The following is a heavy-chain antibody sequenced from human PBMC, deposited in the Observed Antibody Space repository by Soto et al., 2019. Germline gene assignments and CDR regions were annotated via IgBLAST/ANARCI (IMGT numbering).Heavy chain of an antibody. CDR2: ISVSGGGT. V-gene: IGHV3-23*01. D-gene: IGHD1-26*01. J-gene: IGHJ4*02. Sequence: EVQLLESGGGLVQPGGSLRLSCAASAFTFNTYAMGWVRQAPGKGLEWVSAISVSGGGTYYADSVKGRFTISRDTSKTTLYLQLNSLRADDPAVYYSAKSGGASPYYFDYWGRGTLVTVSS. CDR1: AFTFNTYA. CDR3: AKSGGASPYYFDY.